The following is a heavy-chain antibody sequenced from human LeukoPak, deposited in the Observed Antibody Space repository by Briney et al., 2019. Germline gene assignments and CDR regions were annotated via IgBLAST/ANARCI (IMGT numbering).Heavy chain of an antibody. CDR1: GFTVGSNY. D-gene: IGHD2-21*02. CDR3: ATLGSIVWGRTGTASSL. Sequence: PGGSLRLSCAASGFTVGSNYLSWVRQAPGKGLEWVSIIYRGGITFYADSVKGRFTISRHNSKNTLYLQMNSLRAEDTATYYCATLGSIVWGRTGTASSLWGQGTLVTVSS. J-gene: IGHJ4*02. V-gene: IGHV3-53*04. CDR2: IYRGGIT.